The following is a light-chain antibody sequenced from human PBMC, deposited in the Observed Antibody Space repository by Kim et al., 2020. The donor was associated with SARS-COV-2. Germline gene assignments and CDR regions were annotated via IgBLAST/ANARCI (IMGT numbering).Light chain of an antibody. V-gene: IGLV3-1*01. Sequence: VAPGQTASITCSGDKLGDKYACWYQQKPGQSPVLVIYQDSKRPSGIPERFSGSNSGNTATLTISRTQAMDEADYYCQAWDSSTLYVFGTGTKVTVL. CDR3: QAWDSSTLYV. CDR2: QDS. CDR1: KLGDKY. J-gene: IGLJ1*01.